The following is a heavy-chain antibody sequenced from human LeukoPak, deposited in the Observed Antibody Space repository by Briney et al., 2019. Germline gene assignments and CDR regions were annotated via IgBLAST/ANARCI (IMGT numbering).Heavy chain of an antibody. V-gene: IGHV4-61*02. Sequence: TLPLTCTVSGGSISSGSYYWSWIRAPAGKGLEWIGRIYTSGSTNYNPSLKSQVTISIDTSKNQFSLKLSSVTAADTAVYYCATIAAAATAHIDYWGQGTLVTVSS. CDR3: ATIAAAATAHIDY. D-gene: IGHD6-13*01. CDR2: IYTSGST. CDR1: GGSISSGSYY. J-gene: IGHJ4*02.